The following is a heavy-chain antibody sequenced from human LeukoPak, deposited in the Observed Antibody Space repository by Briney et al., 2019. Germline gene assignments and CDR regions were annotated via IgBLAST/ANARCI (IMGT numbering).Heavy chain of an antibody. CDR3: AREDAPGIAAH. J-gene: IGHJ4*02. V-gene: IGHV4-61*05. CDR1: GGSISSSSYF. CDR2: IYYSGST. D-gene: IGHD6-6*01. Sequence: PSETLSLTCTISGGSISSSSYFWRWVRQPPGKGLEWIGYIYYSGSTNYNPSLKSRVTISVDTSKNQFSLKLSSVTAADTAVYYCAREDAPGIAAHWGQGTLVTVSS.